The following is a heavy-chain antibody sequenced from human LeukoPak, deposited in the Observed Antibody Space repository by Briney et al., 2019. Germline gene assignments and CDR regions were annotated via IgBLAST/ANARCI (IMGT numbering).Heavy chain of an antibody. CDR2: INHSGST. CDR3: ARGLSPIFCRSTSCYKKKGWFAP. J-gene: IGHJ5*02. CDR1: GGSFSGYY. D-gene: IGHD2-2*02. Sequence: SETLSLTCAVYGGSFSGYYWSWIRQPPGKGLEWIGEINHSGSTNYNPSLKSRVTISVDTFKNQFSLKLSSVTAADTAVYYCARGLSPIFCRSTSCYKKKGWFAPWGQGTLVTVSS. V-gene: IGHV4-34*01.